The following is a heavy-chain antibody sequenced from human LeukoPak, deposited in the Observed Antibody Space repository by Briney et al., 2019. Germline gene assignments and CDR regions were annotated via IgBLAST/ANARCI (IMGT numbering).Heavy chain of an antibody. V-gene: IGHV1-3*01. CDR1: GYTFTSYA. CDR3: AREKSIAAAGNGY. D-gene: IGHD6-13*01. Sequence: VASVKVSCKASGYTFTSYAIHWVRQAPGQRLEWMGWISAGNGNTKYSQNFQGRVTFISNTSATTAFMELSSLRSEDTAVYYCAREKSIAAAGNGYWGQGTLVTVSS. CDR2: ISAGNGNT. J-gene: IGHJ4*02.